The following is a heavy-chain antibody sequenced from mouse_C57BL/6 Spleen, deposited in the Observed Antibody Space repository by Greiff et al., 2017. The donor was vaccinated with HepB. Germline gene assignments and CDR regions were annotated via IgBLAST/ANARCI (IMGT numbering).Heavy chain of an antibody. CDR1: GYTFTSYW. J-gene: IGHJ3*01. CDR2: IDPSDSYT. V-gene: IGHV1-50*01. CDR3: ARSGDGPLAY. D-gene: IGHD2-3*01. Sequence: QVHVKQPGAELVKPGASVKLSCKASGYTFTSYWMQWVKQRPGQGLEWIGEIDPSDSYTNYNQKFKGKATLTVDTSSSTAYMQLSSLTSEDSAVYYCARSGDGPLAYWGQGTLVTVSA.